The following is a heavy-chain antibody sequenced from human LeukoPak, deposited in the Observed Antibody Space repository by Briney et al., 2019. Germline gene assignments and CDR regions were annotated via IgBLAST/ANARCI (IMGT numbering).Heavy chain of an antibody. J-gene: IGHJ4*02. CDR3: ARGFLAAAAL. CDR1: GGSFSGYY. V-gene: IGHV4-34*01. D-gene: IGHD6-13*01. Sequence: PSEALSLTCAVNGGSFSGYYWSWIRQPPGKGLEWIGEVNHIGYTDYNASLKSRVFISVDTSKNQFSLNLTSVTAADTAVYYCARGFLAAAALWGQGTLVTVSS. CDR2: VNHIGYT.